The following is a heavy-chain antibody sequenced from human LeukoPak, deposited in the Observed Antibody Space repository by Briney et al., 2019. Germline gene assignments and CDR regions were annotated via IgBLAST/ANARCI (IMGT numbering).Heavy chain of an antibody. CDR3: ARDWEAYGYYYMDV. Sequence: GGSLRLSCAPSGFTLSSYSMNWVRPAPGKGLEWVSSISSSSSYIYYADSVKGRFTISRDNAKNSLYLQMNSLRAEDTAVYYCARDWEAYGYYYMDVWGKGTTVTVSS. D-gene: IGHD1-26*01. CDR1: GFTLSSYS. CDR2: ISSSSSYI. V-gene: IGHV3-21*01. J-gene: IGHJ6*03.